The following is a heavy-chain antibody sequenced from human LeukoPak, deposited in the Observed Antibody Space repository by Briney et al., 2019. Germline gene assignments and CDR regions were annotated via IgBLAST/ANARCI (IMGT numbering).Heavy chain of an antibody. Sequence: GGSLRLSCAASGLTFSSYAMSWVRQAPGKGLGWVSAISGSGGSTYYADSVKGRFTISRDNSKNTLYLQMNSLRAEDTAVYYCAKRYYYGSGSYSTFAYWGQGTLVTVSS. CDR1: GLTFSSYA. V-gene: IGHV3-23*01. CDR2: ISGSGGST. D-gene: IGHD3-10*01. CDR3: AKRYYYGSGSYSTFAY. J-gene: IGHJ4*02.